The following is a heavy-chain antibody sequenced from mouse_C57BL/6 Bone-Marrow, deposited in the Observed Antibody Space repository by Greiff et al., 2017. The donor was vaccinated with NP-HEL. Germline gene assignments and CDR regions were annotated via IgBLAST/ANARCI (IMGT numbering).Heavy chain of an antibody. V-gene: IGHV5-2*01. CDR2: INSDGGST. CDR1: EYEFPSHD. J-gene: IGHJ1*03. CDR3: ARQGDYYGSSPEGYFDV. D-gene: IGHD1-1*01. Sequence: EVMLVESGGGLVQPGESLKLSCESNEYEFPSHDMSWVRKTPEKRLELVAAINSDGGSTYYPDTMERRFIISRDNTKKTLYLQMSSLRSEDTALYYCARQGDYYGSSPEGYFDVWGTGTTVTVSS.